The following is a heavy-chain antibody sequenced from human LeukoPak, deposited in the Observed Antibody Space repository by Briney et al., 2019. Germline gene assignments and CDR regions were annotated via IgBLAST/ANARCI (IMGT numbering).Heavy chain of an antibody. CDR3: ARAGSFRFDY. V-gene: IGHV3-74*01. D-gene: IGHD3-10*01. Sequence: PGGSLRHSCVASGFTFSSYWMHWVRQAPGKGLVWVSRINSDGSITNYADSVKGRFTISRDNARNTLYLQMNSLRAEDTAVYYCARAGSFRFDYWGQGSLVTVSS. CDR2: INSDGSIT. CDR1: GFTFSSYW. J-gene: IGHJ4*02.